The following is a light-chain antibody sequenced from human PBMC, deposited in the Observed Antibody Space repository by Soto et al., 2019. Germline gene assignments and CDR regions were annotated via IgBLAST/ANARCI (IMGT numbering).Light chain of an antibody. CDR1: SSNIGAGYD. Sequence: QAVVTQPPSVSGAPGQRVTISCTGCSSNIGAGYDVHWYQQLPGTAPKLLIYGNSNRPSGVPDRFSGSKSGTSASLAITGLQAEDEADYYCQSYDSSLSVVVFGGGTKLTVL. CDR3: QSYDSSLSVVV. CDR2: GNS. J-gene: IGLJ2*01. V-gene: IGLV1-40*01.